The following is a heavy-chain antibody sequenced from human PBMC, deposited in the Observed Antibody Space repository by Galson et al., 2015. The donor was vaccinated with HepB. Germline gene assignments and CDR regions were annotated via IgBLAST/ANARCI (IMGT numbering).Heavy chain of an antibody. CDR2: ISPSGGST. V-gene: IGHV1-46*01. CDR1: GYTFTSYY. D-gene: IGHD5-24*01. Sequence: SCKASGYTFTSYYMHWVRQAPGQGLEWMGIISPSGGSTSYAQKFQGRVTMTRDTSTSTVYMELSSLRSEDTAVYYCARGRPWMATRITWGQGTLVTVSS. J-gene: IGHJ4*02. CDR3: ARGRPWMATRIT.